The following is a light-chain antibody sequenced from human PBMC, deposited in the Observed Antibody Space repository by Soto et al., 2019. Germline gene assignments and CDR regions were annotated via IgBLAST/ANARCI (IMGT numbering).Light chain of an antibody. Sequence: QSVLTQPPSVSGAPGQRVTISCTGSSSNIGAGYDVHWYQHLPGTAPKLLMYGNSNRPSGVPDRFSGSKSGTSASLAITGLQAEDEADYYCQSYDNSVRVFGTGTKVTVL. CDR2: GNS. CDR1: SSNIGAGYD. V-gene: IGLV1-40*01. CDR3: QSYDNSVRV. J-gene: IGLJ1*01.